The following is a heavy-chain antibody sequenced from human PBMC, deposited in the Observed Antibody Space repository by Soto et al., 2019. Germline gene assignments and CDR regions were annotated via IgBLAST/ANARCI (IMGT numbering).Heavy chain of an antibody. D-gene: IGHD4-17*01. CDR1: GFTFTSSA. CDR3: AADRGYGGNSIVPYFDY. CDR2: IVVGSGNT. Sequence: SVKVSCKASGFTFTSSAVQWVRQARGQRLEWIGWIVVGSGNTNYAQKFQERVTITRDMSTSTAYMELSSLRSEDTAVYYCAADRGYGGNSIVPYFDYWGQGTLVTVSS. V-gene: IGHV1-58*01. J-gene: IGHJ4*02.